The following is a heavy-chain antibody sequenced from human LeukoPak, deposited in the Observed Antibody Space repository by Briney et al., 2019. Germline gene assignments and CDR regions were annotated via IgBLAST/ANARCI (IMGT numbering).Heavy chain of an antibody. CDR2: MNPKTGDT. J-gene: IGHJ6*03. D-gene: IGHD2-21*01. Sequence: APLKVSCKASVYSFSTYDINWVRQTTGQGLELMGGMNPKTGDTHNAQEFQGRVTISRNSSINTAYMELRSLRSEDTAVYYCARGKLSRVLGSIMSGRPHYCYHMDVWGEGTTVTVSS. CDR3: ARGKLSRVLGSIMSGRPHYCYHMDV. V-gene: IGHV1-8*02. CDR1: VYSFSTYD.